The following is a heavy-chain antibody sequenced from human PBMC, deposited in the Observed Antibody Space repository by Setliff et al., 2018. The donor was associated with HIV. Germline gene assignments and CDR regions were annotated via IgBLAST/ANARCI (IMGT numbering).Heavy chain of an antibody. Sequence: PSETLSLTCTVSGVSTSSSNYYWGWISQPPGKGLDWIGSISYTGRTYYNPSLKSRVTLSVDTSKNQFSLNLSSVTVSDTAVYYCSRHISDFWSNYQTPFDYCGQGTPVTVSS. J-gene: IGHJ4*02. D-gene: IGHD3-3*01. CDR3: SRHISDFWSNYQTPFDY. CDR2: ISYTGRT. CDR1: GVSTSSSNYY. V-gene: IGHV4-39*01.